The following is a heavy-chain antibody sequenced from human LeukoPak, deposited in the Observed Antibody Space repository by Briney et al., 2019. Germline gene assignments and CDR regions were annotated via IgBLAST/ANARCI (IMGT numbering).Heavy chain of an antibody. J-gene: IGHJ6*02. Sequence: PSETLSLTCAVYGGSFSGYYWSWIRQPPGKGLEWIGEINHSGSTNYNPSLKSRVTISVDTSKNQFSLKLSSVTAADTAVYYCARSPPWVAAQYYYYYYGMDVWGQGTTVTVSS. CDR2: INHSGST. D-gene: IGHD2-15*01. V-gene: IGHV4-34*01. CDR3: ARSPPWVAAQYYYYYYGMDV. CDR1: GGSFSGYY.